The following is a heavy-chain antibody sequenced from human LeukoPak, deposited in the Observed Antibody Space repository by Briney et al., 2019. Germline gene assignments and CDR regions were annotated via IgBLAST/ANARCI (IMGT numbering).Heavy chain of an antibody. J-gene: IGHJ4*02. D-gene: IGHD3-10*01. CDR1: GFTFSSYA. V-gene: IGHV3-23*01. CDR2: ISGSGGST. Sequence: PGGSLRLSCAASGFTFSSYAMSWVRQAPGKGLEWVSAISGSGGSTYYADSVKGRFTISRDNSKNTLYLQMNSLRAEDTAVYYCARGGTGHYYASGTYDYWGQGSLVTVSS. CDR3: ARGGTGHYYASGTYDY.